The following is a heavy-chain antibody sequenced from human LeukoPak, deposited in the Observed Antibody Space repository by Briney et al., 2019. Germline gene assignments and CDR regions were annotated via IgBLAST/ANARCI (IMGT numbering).Heavy chain of an antibody. J-gene: IGHJ6*02. Sequence: GGSLRLSCEASGFTFSTCAMSWVRQAPGRGLEWVSIISDSGGNTNYADSVKGRFTISRDNSKSMLYLQMTSLRAEDTAVYYCAKGGTSRYTAMDVWGQGTTVTVS. CDR3: AKGGTSRYTAMDV. CDR2: ISDSGGNT. V-gene: IGHV3-23*01. D-gene: IGHD2-2*02. CDR1: GFTFSTCA.